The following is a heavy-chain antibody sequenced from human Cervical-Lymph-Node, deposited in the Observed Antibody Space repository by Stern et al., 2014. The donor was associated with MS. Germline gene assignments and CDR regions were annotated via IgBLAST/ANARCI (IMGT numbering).Heavy chain of an antibody. Sequence: QVQLVQSGSEVRKPGSSVNVTCKASGGTFSSFSVNWVRQAPGQGLEWVGGIIPVFWTPTYAQKFQGRITVISDESTNTVYLELSRLTSDDTATYFCASAHPAARRGYKGMNVWGQGTTIAVSS. V-gene: IGHV1-69*01. J-gene: IGHJ6*02. CDR1: GGTFSSFS. D-gene: IGHD6-25*01. CDR2: IIPVFWTP. CDR3: ASAHPAARRGYKGMNV.